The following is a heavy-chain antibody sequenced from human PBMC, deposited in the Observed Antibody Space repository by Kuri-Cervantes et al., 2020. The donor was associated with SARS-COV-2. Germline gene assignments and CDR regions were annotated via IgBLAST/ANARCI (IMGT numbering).Heavy chain of an antibody. V-gene: IGHV4-39*07. CDR2: IYYSGST. J-gene: IGHJ5*02. D-gene: IGHD2-2*01. CDR1: GGSISSSSYY. CDR3: AREETDIVVVPAAMNWFDP. Sequence: SETLSLTCTVSGGSISSSSYYLGWIRQPPGKGLEWIGSIYYSGSTYYNPSLKSRVTISVDTSKNQFSLKLSSVTAADTAVYYCAREETDIVVVPAAMNWFDPWGQGTLVTVSS.